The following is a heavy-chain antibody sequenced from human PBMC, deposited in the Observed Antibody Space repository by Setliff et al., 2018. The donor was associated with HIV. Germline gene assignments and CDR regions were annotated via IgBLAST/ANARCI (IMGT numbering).Heavy chain of an antibody. CDR1: GYTFTSYD. CDR3: AREIGDYYDSSGYYPPTDYYYGMDV. CDR2: ISAYNGNT. J-gene: IGHJ6*02. Sequence: ASVKVSCKASGYTFTSYDISWVRQAPGQGPEWMGWISAYNGNTNYAQKLQGRVTMTTDTSTGTAYMELRSLRSDDTAVYYCAREIGDYYDSSGYYPPTDYYYGMDVWGQGTTVTVSS. D-gene: IGHD3-22*01. V-gene: IGHV1-18*01.